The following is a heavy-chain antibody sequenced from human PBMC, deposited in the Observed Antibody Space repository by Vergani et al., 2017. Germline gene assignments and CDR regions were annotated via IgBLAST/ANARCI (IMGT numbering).Heavy chain of an antibody. Sequence: QVQLQQWGAGLLKPSETLSLTCTVSGGSISSYYWTWIRQPPGKGLEWIGNIYYTGSTNYNPTLQRRVTMSVETSNYQFSLRLSSVTAANTAVYYFARGWVSGWYGEVGYWGQGTLVTVSS. CDR2: IYYTGST. CDR3: ARGWVSGWYGEVGY. D-gene: IGHD6-19*01. V-gene: IGHV4-59*01. CDR1: GGSISSYY. J-gene: IGHJ4*02.